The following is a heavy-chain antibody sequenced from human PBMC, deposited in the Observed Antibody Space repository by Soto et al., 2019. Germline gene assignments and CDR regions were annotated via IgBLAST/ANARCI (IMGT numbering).Heavy chain of an antibody. CDR3: AKRGRGAVAFDY. D-gene: IGHD3-16*01. CDR1: GFTFSSYA. J-gene: IGHJ4*02. Sequence: VQLLESGGGLVQPGGSLRLSCAASGFTFSSYAMSWVRQAPGKGLEWVSTISGSSGSTYYADSVRGRFTISRDNSKNTLYLQMNGLIAEDTAVYYCAKRGRGAVAFDYWGQGTLVTVSS. V-gene: IGHV3-23*01. CDR2: ISGSSGST.